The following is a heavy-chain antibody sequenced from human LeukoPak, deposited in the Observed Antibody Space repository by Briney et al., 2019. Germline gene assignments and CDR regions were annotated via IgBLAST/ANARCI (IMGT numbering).Heavy chain of an antibody. CDR1: GYTFTSYD. CDR2: MSPDSGNT. J-gene: IGHJ6*03. Sequence: ASVKVSCKASGYTFTSYDINWVRQATGQGLEWVGWMSPDSGNTGCAQKFQGRVTITRNTSISTAYMELSSLRSEDTAVYYCARGEGVYGSGSYRRYYYYMDVWGKGTTVTVSS. D-gene: IGHD3-10*01. CDR3: ARGEGVYGSGSYRRYYYYMDV. V-gene: IGHV1-8*03.